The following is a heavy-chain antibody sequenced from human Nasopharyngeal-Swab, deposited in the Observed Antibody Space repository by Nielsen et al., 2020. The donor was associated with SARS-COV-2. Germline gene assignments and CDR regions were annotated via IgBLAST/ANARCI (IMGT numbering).Heavy chain of an antibody. J-gene: IGHJ4*02. Sequence: ASVTVSCKVSGYTLTELSMHWVRQAPGKGLEWMGGFDPEDGETIYAQKFQGRVTMTEDTSTDTAYMELSSLRSEDTAVYYWATGEPYVWGSYRYDYWGQGTLVTVSS. V-gene: IGHV1-24*01. CDR1: GYTLTELS. CDR2: FDPEDGET. D-gene: IGHD3-16*02. CDR3: ATGEPYVWGSYRYDY.